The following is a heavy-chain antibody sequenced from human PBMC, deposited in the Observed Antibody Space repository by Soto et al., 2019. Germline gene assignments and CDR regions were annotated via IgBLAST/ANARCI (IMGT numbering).Heavy chain of an antibody. Sequence: QVQLQESGPGLVKPSQTLSLTCTVPGGSINRGGYYWSWVRQHPGKGLEWIGYIYYSGTTYYNPSLESRITISIDTSRSQFSLRLNSVTAVDTAVYYCARGVSWGYFDYWGQGTLVAVSS. CDR1: GGSINRGGYY. CDR2: IYYSGTT. D-gene: IGHD7-27*01. V-gene: IGHV4-31*03. CDR3: ARGVSWGYFDY. J-gene: IGHJ4*02.